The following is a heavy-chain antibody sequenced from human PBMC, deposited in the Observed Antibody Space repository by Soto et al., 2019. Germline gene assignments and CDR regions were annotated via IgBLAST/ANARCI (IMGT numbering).Heavy chain of an antibody. CDR2: ISYDGSNK. D-gene: IGHD3-10*01. CDR1: GFTFSSYG. CDR3: AKVGFFGVRGVHFDY. J-gene: IGHJ4*02. V-gene: IGHV3-30*18. Sequence: QVQLVESGGGVVQPGRSLRLSCAASGFTFSSYGMHWVRQAPGKGLEWVAVISYDGSNKYYADSVKGRFTISRDNSKNTLYLQMNSLRAEDTAVYYCAKVGFFGVRGVHFDYWGQGTLVTVSS.